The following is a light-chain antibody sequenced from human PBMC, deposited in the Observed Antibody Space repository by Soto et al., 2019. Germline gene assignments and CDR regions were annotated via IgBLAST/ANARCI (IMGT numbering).Light chain of an antibody. J-gene: IGKJ1*01. V-gene: IGKV1-8*01. CDR2: DAS. CDR1: QDIGTY. Sequence: AIRMTQSPSSFSASTGDRVSITCRATQDIGTYLAWYQQIPGKAPKLLIYDASTLQTGIPSPFSGSGSGTDFTLTLSYLQSEDVGTYYCQQFYNYPRTFGQGTKVEIK. CDR3: QQFYNYPRT.